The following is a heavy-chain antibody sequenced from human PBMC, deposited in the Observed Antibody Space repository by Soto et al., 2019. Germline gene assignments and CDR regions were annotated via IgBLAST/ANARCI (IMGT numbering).Heavy chain of an antibody. Sequence: ASVKVSCKASGYTFTSYYMHWVRQAPGQGLEWMGIINPSGGSTSYAQKFQGRVTMTRDTSTSTVYMELSSLRSEDMAVYYCASSGYCSSTSCLPSYYYYYGMDVWGQGTTVTVSS. CDR1: GYTFTSYY. V-gene: IGHV1-46*01. CDR2: INPSGGST. CDR3: ASSGYCSSTSCLPSYYYYYGMDV. D-gene: IGHD2-2*03. J-gene: IGHJ6*02.